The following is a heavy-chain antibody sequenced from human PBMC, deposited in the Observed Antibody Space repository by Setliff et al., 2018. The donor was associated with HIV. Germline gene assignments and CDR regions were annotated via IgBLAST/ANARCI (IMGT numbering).Heavy chain of an antibody. CDR1: GGTFSTHA. CDR2: IISILDIT. CDR3: AGPRGDEAFGI. Sequence: SVKVSCKASGGTFSTHAINWVRQAPGQGLEWMGQIISILDITTYAQSLQGRVTITADESTSTFYMELSSLRSADTAVYYCAGPRGDEAFGIWGQGTKVTVSS. D-gene: IGHD3-10*01. J-gene: IGHJ3*02. V-gene: IGHV1-69*10.